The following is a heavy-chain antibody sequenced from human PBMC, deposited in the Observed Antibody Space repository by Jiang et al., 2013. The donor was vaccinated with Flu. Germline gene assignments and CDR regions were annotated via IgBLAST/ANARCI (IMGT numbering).Heavy chain of an antibody. D-gene: IGHD6-13*01. CDR1: GGTFSSYA. V-gene: IGHV1-69*04. J-gene: IGHJ4*02. CDR3: AIRQAAADRKNDY. Sequence: GAEVKKPGSSVKVSCKASGGTFSSYAISWVRQAPGQGLEWMGRIIPILGIANYAQKFQGRVTITADKSTSTAYMELSSLRSEDTAVYYCAIRQAAADRKNDYWGQGTLVTVSS. CDR2: IIPILGIA.